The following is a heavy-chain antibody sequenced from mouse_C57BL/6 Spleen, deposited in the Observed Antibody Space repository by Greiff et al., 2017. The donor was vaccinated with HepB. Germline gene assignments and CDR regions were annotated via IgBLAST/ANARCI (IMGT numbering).Heavy chain of an antibody. CDR1: GFTFSDYG. D-gene: IGHD1-1*01. CDR2: ISSGSSTI. J-gene: IGHJ4*01. Sequence: LVESGGGLVKPGGSLKLSCAASGFTFSDYGMHWVRQAPEKGLEWVAYISSGSSTIYYADTVKGRFTISRDNAKNTLFLQMTSLRSEDTAMYYCAKKNYYGSSHAMDYWGQGTSVTVSS. CDR3: AKKNYYGSSHAMDY. V-gene: IGHV5-17*01.